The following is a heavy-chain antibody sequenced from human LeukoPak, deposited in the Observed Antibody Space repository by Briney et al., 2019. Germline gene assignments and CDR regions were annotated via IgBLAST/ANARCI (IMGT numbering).Heavy chain of an antibody. CDR1: GGSFSGYY. J-gene: IGHJ5*02. Sequence: SETLSLTCAVYGGSFSGYYWSWIRQPPGKGLEWIGEINHSGSTNYNPSLKSRVTISVDTPKNQFSLKLSSVTAADTAVYYCARNHGSGRGEWFDPWGQGTLVTVSS. V-gene: IGHV4-34*01. CDR3: ARNHGSGRGEWFDP. CDR2: INHSGST. D-gene: IGHD3-10*01.